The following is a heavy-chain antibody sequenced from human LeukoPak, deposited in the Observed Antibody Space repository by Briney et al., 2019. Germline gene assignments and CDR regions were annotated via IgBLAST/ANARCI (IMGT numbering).Heavy chain of an antibody. CDR3: AGESVVVPAADYYYGMDV. CDR1: GGSISSYY. J-gene: IGHJ6*02. Sequence: SETLSLTCTVSGGSISSYYWSWIRQPPGKGLEWIGYIYYSGSTNYNPSLKSRVTISVDTSKNQFSLKLSSVTAADTAVYYCAGESVVVPAADYYYGMDVWGQGTTVTVSS. D-gene: IGHD2-2*01. V-gene: IGHV4-59*08. CDR2: IYYSGST.